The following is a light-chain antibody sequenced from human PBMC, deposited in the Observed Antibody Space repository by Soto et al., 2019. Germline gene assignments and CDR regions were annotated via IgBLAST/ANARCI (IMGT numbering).Light chain of an antibody. J-gene: IGKJ1*01. CDR2: GAS. V-gene: IGKV3-20*01. CDR3: QYYGRSPWT. Sequence: ETVLTQSPGILSLSPGERATLSCRASQSFIASYIAWYQQKPAQAPRLLIYGASTRATGIPDRFSGSGSGTDFTLTISRLEPEDFAVYYRQYYGRSPWTFGLGTKVEIK. CDR1: QSFIASY.